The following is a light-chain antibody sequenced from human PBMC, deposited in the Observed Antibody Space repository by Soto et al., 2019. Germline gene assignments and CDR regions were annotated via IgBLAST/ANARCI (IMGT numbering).Light chain of an antibody. V-gene: IGKV1-5*03. J-gene: IGKJ1*01. Sequence: DIQMTQSPSTLSASVGDRITITCRASQSISSWLAWYQQKPGKAPKVLIYKASRLESGGPSRFSGSGSGTEFTLTISSLQPDYFATYDCQQDKTYWSFGQGTKVEIK. CDR1: QSISSW. CDR2: KAS. CDR3: QQDKTYWS.